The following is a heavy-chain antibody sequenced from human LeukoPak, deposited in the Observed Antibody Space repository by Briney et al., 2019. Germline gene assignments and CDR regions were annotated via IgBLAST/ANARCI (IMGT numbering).Heavy chain of an antibody. Sequence: GGSLRLSCAASGFTFSSYAMSWVRQAPGKGLEWVSAISGSGCSTYYADSVKGRFTISRDNSKNTLYLQMNSLRAEDTAVYYCAKAHRLLWFGELLFGYWGQGTLVTVSS. CDR2: ISGSGCST. J-gene: IGHJ4*02. CDR1: GFTFSSYA. D-gene: IGHD3-10*01. V-gene: IGHV3-23*01. CDR3: AKAHRLLWFGELLFGY.